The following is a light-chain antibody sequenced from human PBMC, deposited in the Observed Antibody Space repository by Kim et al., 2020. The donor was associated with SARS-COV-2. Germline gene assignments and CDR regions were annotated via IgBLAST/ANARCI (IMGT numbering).Light chain of an antibody. Sequence: VKLTCPLSSGHSSYAIAWSQQQPGKGPRYLMKLNSDGSHSKGDGIPDRFSGSSSGAERYLTISSLQSEDEADYYCQTWGTGIRVVFGGGTQLTVL. CDR1: SGHSSYA. CDR2: LNSDGSH. J-gene: IGLJ2*01. CDR3: QTWGTGIRVV. V-gene: IGLV4-69*01.